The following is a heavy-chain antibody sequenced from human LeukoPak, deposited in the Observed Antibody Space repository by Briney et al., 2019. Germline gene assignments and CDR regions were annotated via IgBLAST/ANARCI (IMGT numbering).Heavy chain of an antibody. CDR1: GFTFSSHA. J-gene: IGHJ4*02. D-gene: IGHD3-10*01. Sequence: GGSLRLSCAASGFTFSSHAMSWVRQAPGKGLEWVSAISGSGGSTYYVASVKGRFTISRDNANNSLYLQMNSLRVEDTAHYYCAREGIWFGDLGAGFWGQGTLVTVSS. V-gene: IGHV3-23*01. CDR3: AREGIWFGDLGAGF. CDR2: ISGSGGST.